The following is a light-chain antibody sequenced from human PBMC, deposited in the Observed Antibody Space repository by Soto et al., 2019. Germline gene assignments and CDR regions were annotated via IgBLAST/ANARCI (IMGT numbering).Light chain of an antibody. J-gene: IGKJ1*01. CDR1: QSVRSN. CDR3: QQYNNWPRT. Sequence: EIVMTQSPATLSVSPGERATLSCRASQSVRSNLAWYQQKPGQAPRLLIYGASTRATGIPARFSGSGSGTEFTLTISSLQSEDFAVYYCQQYNNWPRTFGQGTKVETK. CDR2: GAS. V-gene: IGKV3-15*01.